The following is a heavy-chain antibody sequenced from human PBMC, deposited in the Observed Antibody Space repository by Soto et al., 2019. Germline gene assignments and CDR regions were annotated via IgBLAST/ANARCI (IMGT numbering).Heavy chain of an antibody. CDR3: AKGPAYSNYYYGMDV. V-gene: IGHV3-30*18. D-gene: IGHD4-4*01. J-gene: IGHJ6*02. Sequence: QVQLVESGGGVVQPGRSLRLSCAASGFTFSSYGMHWVRQAPGKGLEWVAVISYDGSNKYYADSVKGRFTISRDNSKNTLYLQMNSLRAEDTAVYYCAKGPAYSNYYYGMDVWGQGTTVTVSS. CDR1: GFTFSSYG. CDR2: ISYDGSNK.